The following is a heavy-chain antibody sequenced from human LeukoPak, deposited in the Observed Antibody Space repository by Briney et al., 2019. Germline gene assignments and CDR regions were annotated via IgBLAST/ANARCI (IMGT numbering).Heavy chain of an antibody. CDR1: GYTFTSYY. J-gene: IGHJ3*02. CDR2: INPSGGST. V-gene: IGHV1-46*01. D-gene: IGHD6-19*01. Sequence: ASVKVSCKASGYTFTSYYMHWVRQAPGQGLEWMGIINPSGGSTSYAQKFQGRVTMTRDTSTSTVYMELSSLRSEDTAVYYCARGGVIAVAGSDAFDIWGQGAMVTVSS. CDR3: ARGGVIAVAGSDAFDI.